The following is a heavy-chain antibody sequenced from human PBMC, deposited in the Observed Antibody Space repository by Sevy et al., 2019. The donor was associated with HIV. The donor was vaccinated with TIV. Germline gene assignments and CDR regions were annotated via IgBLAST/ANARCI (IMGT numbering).Heavy chain of an antibody. CDR1: GFSLNNYW. D-gene: IGHD6-13*01. CDR2: INQDGSVK. Sequence: GGSLRLSCVASGFSLNNYWMNWVRQAPGKGLEWVAKINQDGSVKFYVESVGGRFPISRDKARNLVFLQMSSLRVDDSALYYCVRAIAKDGSFWGQGTLVTVSS. CDR3: VRAIAKDGSF. V-gene: IGHV3-7*01. J-gene: IGHJ4*02.